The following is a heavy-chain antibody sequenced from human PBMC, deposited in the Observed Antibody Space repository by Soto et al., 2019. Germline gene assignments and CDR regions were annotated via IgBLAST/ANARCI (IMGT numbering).Heavy chain of an antibody. Sequence: QVQLQQWGAGLLKPSETLSLTCAVYGGFVSSGSYYWSWIRQPPGKGLEWIGGMSHSGGTHFNPSLKSRGTISVDTSKNQFSLKMSSVTAADTALYYCARVERGTATTVVDAFDIWGPGKMVTVSS. D-gene: IGHD1-1*01. CDR3: ARVERGTATTVVDAFDI. CDR1: GGFVSSGSYY. CDR2: MSHSGGT. V-gene: IGHV4-34*01. J-gene: IGHJ3*02.